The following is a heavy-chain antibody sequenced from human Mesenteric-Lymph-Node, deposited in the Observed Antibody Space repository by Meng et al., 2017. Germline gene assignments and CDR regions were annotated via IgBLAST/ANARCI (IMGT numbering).Heavy chain of an antibody. J-gene: IGHJ4*02. CDR1: GFTFSSYE. CDR2: ISDSGMTI. CDR3: VRQRGLLDY. Sequence: GESLKISCAASGFTFSSYEMNWVRQAPGKGLEWLSYISDSGMTIYYADSVKGRFTTSRDNAKNSLYLQMNSLRAEDTALYYCVRQRGLLDYWGQGTLVTVSS. V-gene: IGHV3-48*03.